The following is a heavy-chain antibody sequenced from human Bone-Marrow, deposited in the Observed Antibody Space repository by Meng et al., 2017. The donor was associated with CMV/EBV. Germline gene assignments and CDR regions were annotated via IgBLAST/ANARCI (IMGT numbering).Heavy chain of an antibody. D-gene: IGHD1-20*01. J-gene: IGHJ4*02. Sequence: GESLKISCAASGFSFSSYWMSWVRQAPGKGLEWVANIKEDGSEKYYVASAKGRLTISRDNAKNSLFLQMNSLRAEDTAVYYCARERDFYNWYFDYWGQGALVTVSS. V-gene: IGHV3-7*01. CDR3: ARERDFYNWYFDY. CDR2: IKEDGSEK. CDR1: GFSFSSYW.